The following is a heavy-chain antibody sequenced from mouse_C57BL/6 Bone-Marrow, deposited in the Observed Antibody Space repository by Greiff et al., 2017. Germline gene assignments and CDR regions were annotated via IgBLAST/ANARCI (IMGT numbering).Heavy chain of an antibody. V-gene: IGHV1-82*01. Sequence: QVQLKESGPELVKPGASVKISCKASGYAFSSSWMNWVKQRPGTGLEWIGRIYPGDGDTNYNGKFKGKATLTADKSSSTAYMQLSSLTSEDSAVYFCARGGTRYWYFDVWGTGTTVTVSS. CDR3: ARGGTRYWYFDV. D-gene: IGHD3-3*01. CDR1: GYAFSSSW. CDR2: IYPGDGDT. J-gene: IGHJ1*03.